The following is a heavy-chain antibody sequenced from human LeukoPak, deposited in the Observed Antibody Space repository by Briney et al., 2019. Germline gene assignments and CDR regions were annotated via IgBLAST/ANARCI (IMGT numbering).Heavy chain of an antibody. CDR2: IYYSGST. V-gene: IGHV4-30-4*01. Sequence: SETLSLTCTVSGGSISSGDYYWSWIRQPPGKGLEWIGYIYYSGSTYYNPSLKSRVTISVDTSKNQFSLKLSSVTAAGTAVYYCARATFPYYYSDYWGQGTLVTVSS. J-gene: IGHJ4*02. CDR1: GGSISSGDYY. D-gene: IGHD2/OR15-2a*01. CDR3: ARATFPYYYSDY.